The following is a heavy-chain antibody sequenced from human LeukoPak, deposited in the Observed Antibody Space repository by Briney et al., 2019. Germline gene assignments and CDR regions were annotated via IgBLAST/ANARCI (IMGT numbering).Heavy chain of an antibody. CDR1: GGSFSGYY. Sequence: SSGTLSLTCAVYGGSFSGYYWSWIRQPPGKGLEWIGEINHSGSTNYNPSLKSRVTISVDTSKNQFSLKLSSVTAADTAVYYCARGSIAVAGTAIDYWGQGTLVTASS. CDR2: INHSGST. J-gene: IGHJ4*02. CDR3: ARGSIAVAGTAIDY. V-gene: IGHV4-34*01. D-gene: IGHD6-19*01.